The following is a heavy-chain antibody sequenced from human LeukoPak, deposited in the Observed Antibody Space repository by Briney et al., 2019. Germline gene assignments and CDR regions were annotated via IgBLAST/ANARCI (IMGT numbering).Heavy chain of an antibody. CDR2: ISAYNGNT. D-gene: IGHD2-2*01. Sequence: ASVKLSCTASGYTFTSYGISWVRQAPGQGLEWMGWISAYNGNTNYAHKPQGRVTMTTDTSTSTAYMELRSLRSDDTAVYYCARDCSTSCSDYTDVWGKGTTVTVSS. J-gene: IGHJ6*03. V-gene: IGHV1-18*01. CDR1: GYTFTSYG. CDR3: ARDCSTSCSDYTDV.